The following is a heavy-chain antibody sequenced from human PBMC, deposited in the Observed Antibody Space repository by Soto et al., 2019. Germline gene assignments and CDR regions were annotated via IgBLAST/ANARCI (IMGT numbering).Heavy chain of an antibody. CDR1: GGSISSYY. J-gene: IGHJ4*02. CDR2: IYYSGST. Sequence: SQTLSLTCTVSGGSISSYYWSWIRQPPGKGLEWIGYIYYSGSTNYNPSLKSRVTISVDTSKNQFSLKLSSVTAADTAVYYCARVARVVPADTVVFDYGVQGPLVTVSS. V-gene: IGHV4-59*01. D-gene: IGHD2-2*01. CDR3: ARVARVVPADTVVFDY.